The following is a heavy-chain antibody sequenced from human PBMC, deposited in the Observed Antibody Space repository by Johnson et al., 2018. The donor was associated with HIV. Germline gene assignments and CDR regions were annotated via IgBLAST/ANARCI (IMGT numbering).Heavy chain of an antibody. J-gene: IGHJ3*02. CDR1: GFTFSSYW. Sequence: VQLVESGGGVVQPGRSLRLSCAASGFTFSSYWMSWVRQAPGKGLEWVANIKHDGSEKYYVDSVKGRFTISKDNSKNPLYLQMNSLRAEDTAVYYCERETDIAPYSGSYPTQAFDIWGQGTMVTVSS. D-gene: IGHD1-26*01. CDR2: IKHDGSEK. V-gene: IGHV3-7*01. CDR3: ERETDIAPYSGSYPTQAFDI.